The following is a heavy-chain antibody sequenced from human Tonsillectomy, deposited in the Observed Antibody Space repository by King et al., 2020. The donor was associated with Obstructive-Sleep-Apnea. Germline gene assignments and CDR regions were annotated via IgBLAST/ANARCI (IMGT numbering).Heavy chain of an antibody. V-gene: IGHV1-2*02. CDR2: INPNSGCT. CDR1: GYLFTGYY. J-gene: IGHJ5*02. D-gene: IGHD6-13*01. CDR3: ARKSPFNSSPPGWFDP. Sequence: QLVQSGAEVKKPGASVKVSCKASGYLFTGYYMHWVRQAPGQGLEWMGWINPNSGCTNYAQKFQGRVTMTRDTSISTAYMELSRLRSDATAVYYCARKSPFNSSPPGWFDPWGQGTLVIVSS.